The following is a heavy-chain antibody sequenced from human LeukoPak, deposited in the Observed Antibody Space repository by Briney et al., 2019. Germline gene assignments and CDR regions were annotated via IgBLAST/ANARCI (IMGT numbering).Heavy chain of an antibody. CDR1: GYTFTSYA. V-gene: IGHV1-3*03. Sequence: ASVKVSCKASGYTFTSYAMHWVRRAPGKRLEWLGWINAGNGNTKYSQEFQGRVTITRDTSASTAYMELSSLRSEDMAVYYCARPVPSSGWYYFDYWGQGTLVTVSS. J-gene: IGHJ4*02. CDR3: ARPVPSSGWYYFDY. D-gene: IGHD6-19*01. CDR2: INAGNGNT.